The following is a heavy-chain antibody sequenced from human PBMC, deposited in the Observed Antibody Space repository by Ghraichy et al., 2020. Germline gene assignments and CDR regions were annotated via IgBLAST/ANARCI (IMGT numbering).Heavy chain of an antibody. CDR3: ASTLLAYCGGDCYSLDY. Sequence: SETLSLTCTVSGGSISSYYWSWIRQPPGKGLEWIGYIYYSGSTNYNPSLKSRVTISVDTSKNQFSLKLSSVTAADTAVYYCASTLLAYCGGDCYSLDYWGQGTLVTVSS. J-gene: IGHJ4*02. D-gene: IGHD2-21*02. V-gene: IGHV4-59*01. CDR1: GGSISSYY. CDR2: IYYSGST.